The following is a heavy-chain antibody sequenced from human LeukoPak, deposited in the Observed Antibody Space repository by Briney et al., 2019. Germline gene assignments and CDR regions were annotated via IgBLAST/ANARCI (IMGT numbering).Heavy chain of an antibody. CDR1: GGSISSGDYY. J-gene: IGHJ4*02. CDR2: IYYSGST. CDR3: ARHIYSGYDLPLGY. Sequence: SQTLSLTCTVSGGSISSGDYYWSWIRQPPGKGLEWIGYIYYSGSTYYNPSLKSRVTISVDTSKNQFSLKLSSVTAADTAVYYCARHIYSGYDLPLGYWGQGTLVTVSS. D-gene: IGHD5-12*01. V-gene: IGHV4-30-4*01.